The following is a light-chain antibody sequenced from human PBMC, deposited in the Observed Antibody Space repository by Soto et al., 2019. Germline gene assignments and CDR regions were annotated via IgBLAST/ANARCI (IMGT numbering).Light chain of an antibody. CDR2: LNSDGSH. CDR3: QTWGNGRV. V-gene: IGLV4-69*01. Sequence: QLVLTQSPSASASLGASVKLTCTLSSGHSSYAIAWHQQQPEKGPRYLMKLNSDGSHSKGDGIPDRFSGSSSGAERYLTISSLQSEDEADYYCQTWGNGRVFGGGTKLTVL. CDR1: SGHSSYA. J-gene: IGLJ2*01.